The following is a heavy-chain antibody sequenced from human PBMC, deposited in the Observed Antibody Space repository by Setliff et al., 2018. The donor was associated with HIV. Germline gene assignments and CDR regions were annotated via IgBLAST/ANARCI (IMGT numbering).Heavy chain of an antibody. CDR3: AFDSRGYFSDPLDS. CDR2: FGNTGDTT. J-gene: IGHJ4*02. CDR1: GLNFSTYV. D-gene: IGHD3-22*01. V-gene: IGHV3-23*01. Sequence: LRLSCAASGLNFSTYVVNWIRQAPGKGLEWVSVFGNTGDTTYYTDSVKGRFSLSRDSSKNTLYLQMNNLSAEDTAVYYCAFDSRGYFSDPLDSWGQGTPVTVSS.